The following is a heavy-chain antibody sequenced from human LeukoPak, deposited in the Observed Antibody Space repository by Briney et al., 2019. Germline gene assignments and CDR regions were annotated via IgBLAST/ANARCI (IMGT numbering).Heavy chain of an antibody. CDR2: ISSSSSTI. V-gene: IGHV3-48*01. CDR1: GFTFSSYS. J-gene: IGHJ3*02. CDR3: ARDRKRYYDFWSGLGAFDI. D-gene: IGHD3-3*01. Sequence: PGGSLRLSCAASGFTFSSYSMSWVRQAPGKGLEWVSYISSSSSTIYYADSVKGRFTISRGNAKNSLYLQMNSLRAEDTAVYYCARDRKRYYDFWSGLGAFDIWGQGTMVTVSS.